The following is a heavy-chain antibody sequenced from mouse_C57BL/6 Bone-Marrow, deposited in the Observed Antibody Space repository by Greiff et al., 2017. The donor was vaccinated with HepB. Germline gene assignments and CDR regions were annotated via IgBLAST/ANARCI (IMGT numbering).Heavy chain of an antibody. Sequence: VQLQQPGAELVKPGASVKLSCKASGYTFTSYWMQWVKQRPGQGLEWIGEIDPSDSYTNYNQKFKGKATLTVDTSSSTAYMQLSSLTSEDSAVYYGARVGSSLRYFVVWGTGTTVTVSS. CDR2: IDPSDSYT. D-gene: IGHD1-1*01. J-gene: IGHJ1*03. CDR3: ARVGSSLRYFVV. V-gene: IGHV1-50*01. CDR1: GYTFTSYW.